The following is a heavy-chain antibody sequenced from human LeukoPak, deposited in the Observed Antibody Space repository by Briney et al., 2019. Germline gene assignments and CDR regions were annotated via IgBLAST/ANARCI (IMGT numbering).Heavy chain of an antibody. V-gene: IGHV1-18*01. CDR2: INPNSGGT. Sequence: ASVKVSCKASGYTFTSYGISWVRQAPGQGLEWMGWINPNSGGTNYAQKFQGRVTMTRDTSTSTAYMELRSLRSDDTAVYYCARVIPTGVSYYDSSGYYRSDYWGQGTLVTVSS. CDR3: ARVIPTGVSYYDSSGYYRSDY. CDR1: GYTFTSYG. D-gene: IGHD3-22*01. J-gene: IGHJ4*02.